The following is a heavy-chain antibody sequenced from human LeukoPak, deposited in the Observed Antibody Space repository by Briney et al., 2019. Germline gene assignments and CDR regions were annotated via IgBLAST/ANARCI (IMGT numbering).Heavy chain of an antibody. CDR2: VSGGGGGT. D-gene: IGHD6-13*01. CDR1: GFNFGVYG. J-gene: IGHJ5*02. CDR3: AKGAAAGQVDWFDP. Sequence: SGTSLRLSCAASGFNFGVYGMHWVRQAPGKGLEWVSTVSGGGGGTYYADSVKGRFTISRDNSKNTLYLQMNSLRGEDTAVYYCAKGAAAGQVDWFDPWGQGTLVTVSS. V-gene: IGHV3-23*01.